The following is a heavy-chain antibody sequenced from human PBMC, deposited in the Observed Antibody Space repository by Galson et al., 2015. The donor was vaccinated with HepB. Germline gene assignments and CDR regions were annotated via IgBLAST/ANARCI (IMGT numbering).Heavy chain of an antibody. V-gene: IGHV3-53*01. CDR2: IYSGGST. CDR3: ARDEQKGYCSSTSCSFTYYYMDV. J-gene: IGHJ6*03. D-gene: IGHD2-2*01. Sequence: SLRLSCAASGFTVSSNYMSWVRQAPGKGLEWVSVIYSGGSTYYADSVKGRFTISRDNSKNTLYLQMNSLRAEDTAVYYCARDEQKGYCSSTSCSFTYYYMDVWGTGTTVTVS. CDR1: GFTVSSNY.